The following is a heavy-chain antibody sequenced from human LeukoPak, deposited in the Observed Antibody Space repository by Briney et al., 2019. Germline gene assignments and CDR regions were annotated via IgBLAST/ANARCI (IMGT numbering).Heavy chain of an antibody. Sequence: ASVKVSCKASGYTFTNYGINWVRLAPGQGLEWMGWISAYNGNTNYAQKLQGRVTMTTDTSTSTAYMELRSLRSDDTAVYYCARDLDQYSGRFGGFGHDFWGQGTLVTVSS. J-gene: IGHJ4*02. CDR2: ISAYNGNT. CDR3: ARDLDQYSGRFGGFGHDF. CDR1: GYTFTNYG. D-gene: IGHD1-26*01. V-gene: IGHV1-18*01.